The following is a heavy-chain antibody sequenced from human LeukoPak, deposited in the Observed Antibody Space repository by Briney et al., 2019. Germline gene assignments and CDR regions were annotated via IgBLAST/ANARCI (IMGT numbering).Heavy chain of an antibody. CDR3: ASSYCSGGSCYVPGYFQH. J-gene: IGHJ1*01. D-gene: IGHD2-15*01. CDR1: GGSFSGYY. Sequence: SETLSLTCAVCGGSFSGYYWSWIRQPPGKGLEWIGEINHSGSTNYNPSLKSRVTISVDTSKNQFSLKLSSVTAADTAVYYCASSYCSGGSCYVPGYFQHWGQGTLVTVSS. V-gene: IGHV4-34*01. CDR2: INHSGST.